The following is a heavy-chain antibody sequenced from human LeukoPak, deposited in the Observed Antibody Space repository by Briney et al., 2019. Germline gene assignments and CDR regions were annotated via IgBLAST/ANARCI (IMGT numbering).Heavy chain of an antibody. Sequence: AGGSLRLSCAASGFTFSSYGMSWVRQAPGKGLEWVSAISGSGGSTYYADSVKGRFTISRDNSKNTLYLQMNSLRAEDTAVYYCAKGYYYDSSGYYPFDYWGQGTLVTVSS. CDR3: AKGYYYDSSGYYPFDY. CDR1: GFTFSSYG. V-gene: IGHV3-23*01. D-gene: IGHD3-22*01. J-gene: IGHJ4*02. CDR2: ISGSGGST.